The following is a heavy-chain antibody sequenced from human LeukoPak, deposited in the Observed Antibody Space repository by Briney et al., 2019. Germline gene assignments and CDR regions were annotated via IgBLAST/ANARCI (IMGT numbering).Heavy chain of an antibody. J-gene: IGHJ4*02. V-gene: IGHV4-39*07. CDR3: ARATGGWLDLFDY. CDR1: GGSISRDSDY. Sequence: SETLSLTCTVSGGSISRDSDYWGWIRQPPGKGLEWIGSIYYSGSTYYNPSLKSRVTISVDTSKNQFSLKLSSVTAADTAVYYCARATGGWLDLFDYWGQGTLVTVSS. CDR2: IYYSGST. D-gene: IGHD6-19*01.